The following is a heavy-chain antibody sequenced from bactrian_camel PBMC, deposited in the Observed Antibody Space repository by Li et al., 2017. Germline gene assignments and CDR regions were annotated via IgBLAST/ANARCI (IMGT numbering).Heavy chain of an antibody. V-gene: IGHV3S9*01. CDR3: ARERAVALGSWDVSLCGS. CDR2: IDSDGST. D-gene: IGHD6*01. J-gene: IGHJ6*01. CDR1: GFTFDGAN. Sequence: HVQLVESGGGSVQAGETLRLSCTASGFTFDGANIGWARQAPGSKCELVSSIDSDGSTFYADSVKGRFTISRDNVKNMVYLQMNSLKPEDTGVYYCARERAVALGSWDVSLCGSSGQGTQVTVS.